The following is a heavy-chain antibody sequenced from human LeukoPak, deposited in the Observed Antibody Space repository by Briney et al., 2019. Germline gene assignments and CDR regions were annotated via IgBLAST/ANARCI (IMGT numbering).Heavy chain of an antibody. V-gene: IGHV4-61*02. Sequence: PSQTLSLTCTVSGGSISSGSYYWGWVRQPAGRGREGVGRMYTSGSTNYNPSLKSRVTISVDTSKNQFSLKLSSVTAADTAVYYCARDWGFDYGDYVHYYYMDAGGKGTTVPVS. CDR1: GGSISSGSYY. CDR2: MYTSGST. D-gene: IGHD4-17*01. CDR3: ARDWGFDYGDYVHYYYMDA. J-gene: IGHJ6*03.